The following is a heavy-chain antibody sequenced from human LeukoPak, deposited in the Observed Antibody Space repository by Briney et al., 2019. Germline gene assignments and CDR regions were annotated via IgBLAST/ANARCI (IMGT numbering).Heavy chain of an antibody. J-gene: IGHJ4*02. CDR2: IIPILGIA. Sequence: SVKVSCKASGGTFSSYTISWVRQAPGQGLEWMGRIIPILGIANYAQKFQGRVTITADKSTSTAYMELSSLRSEDTAVYYCARDVLMGAIWSGYQFDYWGQGTLVTVSS. CDR1: GGTFSSYT. D-gene: IGHD3-3*01. V-gene: IGHV1-69*04. CDR3: ARDVLMGAIWSGYQFDY.